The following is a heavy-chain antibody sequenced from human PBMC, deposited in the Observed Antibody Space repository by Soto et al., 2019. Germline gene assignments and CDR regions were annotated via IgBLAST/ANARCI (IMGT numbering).Heavy chain of an antibody. CDR1: GGSISSGGYY. J-gene: IGHJ6*02. V-gene: IGHV4-31*03. CDR2: IYNSGST. Sequence: PSETLSLTCTVSGGSISSGGYYWSWIRQHPGKGLEWIGYIYNSGSTYYNPSLKSRVTISVDTSKNQFSLKLSSVTAADTAVYYCASIHRITIFGVDNHYGMDVWGQGTTVTVSS. CDR3: ASIHRITIFGVDNHYGMDV. D-gene: IGHD3-3*01.